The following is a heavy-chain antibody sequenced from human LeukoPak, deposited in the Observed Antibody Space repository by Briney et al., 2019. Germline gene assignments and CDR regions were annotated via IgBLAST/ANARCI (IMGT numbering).Heavy chain of an antibody. CDR3: ARGEGYTNSWYLYFDY. CDR2: IYYSGST. J-gene: IGHJ4*02. CDR1: GGSISNYY. Sequence: SETLSLTCTVSGGSISNYYWSWIRQPPGKGLEWIGYIYYSGSTNYNPSLKSRVTISVDTSKNQFSLKLSSVTAADTAVYYCARGEGYTNSWYLYFDYWGQGTLVTVSS. D-gene: IGHD6-13*01. V-gene: IGHV4-59*01.